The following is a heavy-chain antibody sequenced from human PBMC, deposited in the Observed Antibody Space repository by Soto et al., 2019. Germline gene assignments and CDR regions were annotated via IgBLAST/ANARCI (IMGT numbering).Heavy chain of an antibody. Sequence: EEQLVESGGGLVKPGGSLRLSCAASGTTFTNAWMSWVRQAPGKGLEGIGRIKSKTDGGTTDYVAPVKDRFTISRDDSRHTLYLQMNSLKLEDTAVYYCPTASSGFARYFDLWGRGTLVTVSS. J-gene: IGHJ2*01. CDR2: IKSKTDGGTT. D-gene: IGHD5-12*01. CDR3: PTASSGFARYFDL. V-gene: IGHV3-15*05. CDR1: GTTFTNAW.